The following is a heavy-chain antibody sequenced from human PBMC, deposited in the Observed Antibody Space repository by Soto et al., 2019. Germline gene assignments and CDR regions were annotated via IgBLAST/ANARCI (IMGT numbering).Heavy chain of an antibody. J-gene: IGHJ6*02. CDR1: GYTFINYG. D-gene: IGHD6-13*01. V-gene: IGHV1-18*01. CDR3: ARDGPHIPAVGDV. CDR2: ISAYNGDK. Sequence: QVYLVQSGPEVKKPGASVKVSCKASGYTFINYGVSWVRQAPGQGLEWMGWISAYNGDKKYAQNVQGRVNLTTDTSTSTAYMEMRTLRSDDTAAYYCARDGPHIPAVGDVWGQGTTVTVSS.